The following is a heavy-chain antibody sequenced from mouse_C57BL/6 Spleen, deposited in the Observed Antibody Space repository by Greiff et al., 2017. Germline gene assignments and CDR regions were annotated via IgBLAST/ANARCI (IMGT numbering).Heavy chain of an antibody. CDR1: GYTFTSYW. V-gene: IGHV1-74*01. Sequence: VKLQQPGAELVKPGASVKVSCKASGYTFTSYWMHWVKQRPGQGLEWIGRIHPSDSDTNYNQKFKGKATLTVDKSSSTAYMQLSSLTSEDSAVYYCAIHGNYAQYYFDYWGQGTTLTVSS. CDR3: AIHGNYAQYYFDY. D-gene: IGHD2-1*01. J-gene: IGHJ2*01. CDR2: IHPSDSDT.